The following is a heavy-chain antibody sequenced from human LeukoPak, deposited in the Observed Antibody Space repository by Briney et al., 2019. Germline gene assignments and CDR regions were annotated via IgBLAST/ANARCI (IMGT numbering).Heavy chain of an antibody. CDR1: GGSISSGGYY. D-gene: IGHD2-2*01. V-gene: IGHV4-39*07. CDR3: ARGGVEKYCSSTSCYRIPTGFDY. J-gene: IGHJ4*02. CDR2: INHSGST. Sequence: SETLSLTCTVSGGSISSGGYYWSWIRQPPGKGLEWIGEINHSGSTNYNPSLKSRVTISVDTSKNQFSLKLSSVTAADTAVYYCARGGVEKYCSSTSCYRIPTGFDYWGQGTLVTVSS.